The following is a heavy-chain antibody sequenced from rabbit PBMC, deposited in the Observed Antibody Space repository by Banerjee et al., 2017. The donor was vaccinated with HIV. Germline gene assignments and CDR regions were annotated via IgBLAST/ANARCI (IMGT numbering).Heavy chain of an antibody. CDR2: IDAGSTGNT. Sequence: QSLEESGGDLVKPGASLTLTCTASGFSFSSSYYMCWVRQAPGKGLEWIACIDAGSTGNTYYVSWAKGRFTISRTSSTTVTLQMTSLTAADTATYFCTRLYSSGDYDLWGQGTLV. CDR3: TRLYSSGDYDL. CDR1: GFSFSSSYY. J-gene: IGHJ4*01. V-gene: IGHV1S40*01. D-gene: IGHD1-1*01.